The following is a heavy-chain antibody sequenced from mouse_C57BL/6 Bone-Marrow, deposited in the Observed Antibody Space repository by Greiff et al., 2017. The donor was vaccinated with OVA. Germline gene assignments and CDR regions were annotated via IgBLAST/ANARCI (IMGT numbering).Heavy chain of an antibody. D-gene: IGHD1-1*01. J-gene: IGHJ1*03. CDR3: ARPYYYGSVDWYFDV. CDR1: DSEVFPIAY. Sequence: QVQLQQSGSELRSPGSSVKLSCKDFDSEVFPIAYMSWVRQKPGHGFEWIGGILPSIGRTIYGEKFEDKATLDADTLSNTAYLELNSLTSEDSAIYYCARPYYYGSVDWYFDVWGTGTTVTVSS. CDR2: ILPSIGRT. V-gene: IGHV15-2*01.